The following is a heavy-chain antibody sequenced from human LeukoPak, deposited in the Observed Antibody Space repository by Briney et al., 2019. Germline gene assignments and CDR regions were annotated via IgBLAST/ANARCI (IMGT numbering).Heavy chain of an antibody. CDR2: INPNSGGT. V-gene: IGHV1-2*02. J-gene: IGHJ5*02. D-gene: IGHD6-6*01. CDR1: GYTFTGDY. CDR3: ARDGVTARPSHLFDP. Sequence: ASVKVSFKSSGYTFTGDYMHWVRHGPGQGLELVGWINPNSGGTNNAHKFQGRVTMTRDTSISTAYMELSRLRSDDTAVYYCARDGVTARPSHLFDPWGQGTLVTVSS.